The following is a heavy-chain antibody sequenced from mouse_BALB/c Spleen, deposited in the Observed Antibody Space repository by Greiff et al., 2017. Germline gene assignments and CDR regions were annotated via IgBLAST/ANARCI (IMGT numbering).Heavy chain of an antibody. V-gene: IGHV1-7*01. CDR1: GYTFTSYW. Sequence: QVQLQQSGAELAKPGASVKMSCKASGYTFTSYWMHWVKQRPGQGLEWIGYINPSTGYTEYNQKFKDKATLTADKSSSTAYMQLSSLTSEDSAVYYCAKSDYGSSSWFAYWGQGTLVTVSA. CDR2: INPSTGYT. D-gene: IGHD1-1*01. J-gene: IGHJ3*01. CDR3: AKSDYGSSSWFAY.